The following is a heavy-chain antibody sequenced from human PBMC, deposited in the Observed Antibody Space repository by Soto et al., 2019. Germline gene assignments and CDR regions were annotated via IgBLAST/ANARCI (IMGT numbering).Heavy chain of an antibody. CDR1: GYTFTDYY. J-gene: IGHJ4*02. CDR2: INPKNGAT. CDR3: ARVYYDSSGYLDY. V-gene: IGHV1-2*02. D-gene: IGHD3-22*01. Sequence: GASVKVSCKASGYTFTDYYLHWVRRAPGQGLELMGWINPKNGATIYAQKFQGRVTMTRDTSISTAYMELSRLRSDDTAVYSCARVYYDSSGYLDYWGQGTLVTSPQ.